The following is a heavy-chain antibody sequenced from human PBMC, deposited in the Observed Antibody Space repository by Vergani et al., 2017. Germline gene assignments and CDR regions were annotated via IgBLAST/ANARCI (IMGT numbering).Heavy chain of an antibody. CDR3: ARQHSPLCGDYFDY. Sequence: EVQLVESGGGLIQPGGSLRLSCAASGFTVSRNYMSWVRQAPGKGLEWVSVIYSGGSTYSADSVKGRFPISRDNSKNTLDLQMNSLTAEDTAVYYCARQHSPLCGDYFDYWGQGTLVTVSS. D-gene: IGHD4-17*01. CDR1: GFTVSRNY. J-gene: IGHJ4*02. CDR2: IYSGGST. V-gene: IGHV3-53*01.